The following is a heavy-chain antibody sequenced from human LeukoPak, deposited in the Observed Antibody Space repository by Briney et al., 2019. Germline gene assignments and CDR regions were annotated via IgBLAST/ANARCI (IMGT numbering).Heavy chain of an antibody. D-gene: IGHD3-22*01. CDR2: IIPILGIA. CDR1: GGTFSSYA. V-gene: IGHV1-69*04. J-gene: IGHJ4*02. CDR3: ARAHISGDYHSSGYPFDY. Sequence: SVKGSCKASGGTFSSYAISWVRQAPGQGLEWMGRIIPILGIANYAQKFQGRVTITADKSTSTAYMQLSSLRSEHTAVYYCARAHISGDYHSSGYPFDYWGQGTLVTVSS.